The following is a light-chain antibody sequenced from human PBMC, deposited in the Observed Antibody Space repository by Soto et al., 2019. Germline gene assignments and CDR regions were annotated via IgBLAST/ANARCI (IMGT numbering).Light chain of an antibody. Sequence: DIVMTQSPDSLAVSLGERATINCKSSQSVLYSSNNKNYLAWYQQKPGQPPKLLIYWASTRESGVPDRFSGSGSGTDFTLTINSLQAADVAVYYWQQYYSTPPVTFGPGTKVDIK. V-gene: IGKV4-1*01. CDR2: WAS. CDR3: QQYYSTPPVT. J-gene: IGKJ3*01. CDR1: QSVLYSSNNKNY.